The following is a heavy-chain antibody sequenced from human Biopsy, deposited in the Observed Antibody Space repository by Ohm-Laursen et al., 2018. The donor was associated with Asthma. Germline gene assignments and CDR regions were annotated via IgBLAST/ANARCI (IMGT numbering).Heavy chain of an antibody. J-gene: IGHJ4*02. Sequence: SLRLSCSASGFMFSSYGMDWVRQAPGKGLEWVALMSYDGSIKDYADSVKGRFTISGDNSMNTLYLHMNSLRVEDTAVYYCARGSDYSGRSGFDYWGQGTLVTVSS. CDR1: GFMFSSYG. CDR3: ARGSDYSGRSGFDY. V-gene: IGHV3-30*03. D-gene: IGHD3-10*01. CDR2: MSYDGSIK.